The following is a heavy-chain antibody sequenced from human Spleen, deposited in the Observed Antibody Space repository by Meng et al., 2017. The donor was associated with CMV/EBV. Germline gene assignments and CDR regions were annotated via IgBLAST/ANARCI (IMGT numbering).Heavy chain of an antibody. J-gene: IGHJ4*02. CDR1: GGSIDRSTCF. CDR2: VYYSGRT. Sequence: SGGSIDRSTCFWGWIRQPPGKGLEWIGSVYYSGRTYYSPSLKSRVSISVDTSNDHFSLRLSSVTAADTAVYYCASQSYDFWTGSNDYWGQGTLVTVSS. D-gene: IGHD3-3*01. V-gene: IGHV4-39*02. CDR3: ASQSYDFWTGSNDY.